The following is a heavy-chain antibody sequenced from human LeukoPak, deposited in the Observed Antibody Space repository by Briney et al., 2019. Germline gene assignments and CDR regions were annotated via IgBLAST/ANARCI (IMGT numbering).Heavy chain of an antibody. CDR2: IYYSGST. Sequence: PSETLSLTCTVSGGSISSYYWSWIRQPPGKGLEWIGYIYYSGSTNYNPSLKSRVTISVDTSKNQFSLKLSSVTAADTAVYYCARAGRGGSGEEWSDPWGQGTLVTVSS. CDR3: ARAGRGGSGEEWSDP. V-gene: IGHV4-59*01. CDR1: GGSISSYY. J-gene: IGHJ5*02. D-gene: IGHD3-10*01.